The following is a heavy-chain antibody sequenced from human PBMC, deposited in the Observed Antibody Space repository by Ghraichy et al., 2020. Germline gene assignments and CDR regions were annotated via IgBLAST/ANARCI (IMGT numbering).Heavy chain of an antibody. V-gene: IGHV4-59*01. CDR3: ARDSLYFDL. CDR2: IYYTGTT. Sequence: SETLSLTCTVSGGSISRYYWSWIRQPPGKGLEWIGFIYYTGTTNYNPSLKSRVTISVDTSKKQFSLKLRSVTAADTAVYYCARDSLYFDLWGRGTLITVSS. J-gene: IGHJ2*01. CDR1: GGSISRYY.